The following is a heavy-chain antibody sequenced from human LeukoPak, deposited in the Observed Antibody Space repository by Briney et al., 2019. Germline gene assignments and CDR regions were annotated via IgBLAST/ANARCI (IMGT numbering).Heavy chain of an antibody. CDR1: GFTFSSYG. V-gene: IGHV3-30*03. CDR3: ARDRNIVALKRWFDP. CDR2: ISYDGSNK. Sequence: PGGSLRLSCAASGFTFSSYGMHWVRQAPGKGLEWVAVISYDGSNKYYADPVKGRFTISRDNSKNTLYLQMNSLRAEDTAVYYCARDRNIVALKRWFDPWGQGTLVSVSS. D-gene: IGHD2/OR15-2a*01. J-gene: IGHJ5*02.